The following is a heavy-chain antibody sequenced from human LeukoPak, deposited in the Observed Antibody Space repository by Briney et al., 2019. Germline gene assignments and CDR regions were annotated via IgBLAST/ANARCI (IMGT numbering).Heavy chain of an antibody. Sequence: ASVKVSCKASGYTFTAYSMHWVRQAPGQGLEYMGWLNPNSGDTNYAQKFQGRVTMTRDTSMSTAYMELRSLRSDDTAVYYCARALGRWFGETRNWFDPWGQGTLVTVSS. J-gene: IGHJ5*02. CDR2: LNPNSGDT. D-gene: IGHD3-10*01. V-gene: IGHV1-2*02. CDR1: GYTFTAYS. CDR3: ARALGRWFGETRNWFDP.